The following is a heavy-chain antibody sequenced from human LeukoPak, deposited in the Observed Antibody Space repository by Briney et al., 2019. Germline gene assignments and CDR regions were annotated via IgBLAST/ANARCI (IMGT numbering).Heavy chain of an antibody. D-gene: IGHD6-13*01. Sequence: ASVKVSCKASGGTFSSYAISWGRQAPGQGVEWMRGMIPIFGTANYAQKFQGRVTITADKTTSTAYMELSSLRSEDTAVYYCARVTGSSWFFARLRGYYMDVWGKGTTVTVSS. CDR3: ARVTGSSWFFARLRGYYMDV. V-gene: IGHV1-69*06. CDR1: GGTFSSYA. J-gene: IGHJ6*03. CDR2: MIPIFGTA.